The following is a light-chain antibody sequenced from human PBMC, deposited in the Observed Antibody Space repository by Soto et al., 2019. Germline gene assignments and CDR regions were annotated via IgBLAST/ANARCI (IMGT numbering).Light chain of an antibody. J-gene: IGKJ1*01. Sequence: EIVLTQSPGTLSLSPGEGATLSCRASQTISNNYLAWYQHKPGQAPRLLIYAASTRATGIPDRFSGSGSGAAFTTIINRLEHEDFAVYYCQQYGTSPRTFGQGTKVEI. CDR2: AAS. CDR3: QQYGTSPRT. CDR1: QTISNNY. V-gene: IGKV3-20*01.